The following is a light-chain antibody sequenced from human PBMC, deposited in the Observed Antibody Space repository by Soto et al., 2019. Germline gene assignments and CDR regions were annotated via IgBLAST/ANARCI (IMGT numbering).Light chain of an antibody. CDR1: QSVSSY. J-gene: IGKJ4*01. Sequence: IVLTQSPATLSLSPGERATVSCRASQSVSSYLAWYQQKPGKAPRLLIYDASNRATGIPARFSVSGSGTDFTLTISSLEPEDFAVYDCQQRSNWPRTFRGGTKVDIK. CDR3: QQRSNWPRT. V-gene: IGKV3-11*01. CDR2: DAS.